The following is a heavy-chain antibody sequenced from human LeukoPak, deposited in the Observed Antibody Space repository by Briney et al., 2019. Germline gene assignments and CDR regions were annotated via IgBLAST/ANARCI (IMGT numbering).Heavy chain of an antibody. Sequence: ASVKVPCKASGYTFTSYYMHWVRQAPGQGLEWMGIINPSGGSTSYAQKFQGRVTMTRDMSTSTVYMELSSLRSEDTAVYYCAVFVDTPIDAFDIWGQGTMVTVSS. CDR1: GYTFTSYY. J-gene: IGHJ3*02. CDR2: INPSGGST. V-gene: IGHV1-46*01. CDR3: AVFVDTPIDAFDI. D-gene: IGHD2-15*01.